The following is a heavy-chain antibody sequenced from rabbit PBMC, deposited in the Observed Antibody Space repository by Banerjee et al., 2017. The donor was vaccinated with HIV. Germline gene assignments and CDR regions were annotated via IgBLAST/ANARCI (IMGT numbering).Heavy chain of an antibody. V-gene: IGHV1S45*01. Sequence: QEQLEESGGDLVKPEGSLTLTCTASGFSFSSNYWICWVRQAPGKGLEWIACIFTGSGNTVYSTWAKGRLTISKTSWTTVTLQMTSLTAADTATYFCARDGSGWGANFNLWGPGTLVTVS. CDR3: ARDGSGWGANFNL. J-gene: IGHJ4*01. CDR1: GFSFSSNYW. CDR2: IFTGSGNT. D-gene: IGHD4-1*01.